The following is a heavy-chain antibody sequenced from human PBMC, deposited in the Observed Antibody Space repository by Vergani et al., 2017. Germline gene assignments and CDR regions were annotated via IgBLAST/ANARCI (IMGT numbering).Heavy chain of an antibody. J-gene: IGHJ4*02. Sequence: EVQLVESGGGLVKPGGSLRLSCAASGFTFSSYSMNWVRQAPGKGLEWVSSISSSSSYIYYADSVKGRFTISRDNAKNSLYLQMNSLRAEDTAVYYCAKALVVVPAAMTGTDCWGQGTLVTVSS. CDR2: ISSSSSYI. CDR1: GFTFSSYS. CDR3: AKALVVVPAAMTGTDC. D-gene: IGHD2-2*01. V-gene: IGHV3-21*04.